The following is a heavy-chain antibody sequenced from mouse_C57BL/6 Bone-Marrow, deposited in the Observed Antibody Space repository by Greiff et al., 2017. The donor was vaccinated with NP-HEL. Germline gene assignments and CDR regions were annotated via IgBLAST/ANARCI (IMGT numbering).Heavy chain of an antibody. CDR1: GFNIKDYY. J-gene: IGHJ2*01. CDR3: AAILGPFDY. Sequence: EVKLQQSGAELVKPGASVKLSCTASGFNIKDYYMHWVKQRTEQGLEWIGRIDPEDGETKYAPKFPGKATIAADTSSNTAYLQLSSLTSEDTAVYYVAAILGPFDYWGQGTTLTVSS. CDR2: IDPEDGET. V-gene: IGHV14-2*01. D-gene: IGHD2-10*02.